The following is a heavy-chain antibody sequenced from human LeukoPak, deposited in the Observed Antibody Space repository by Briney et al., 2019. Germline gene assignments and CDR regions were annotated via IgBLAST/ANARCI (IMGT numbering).Heavy chain of an antibody. CDR3: ARGGDYPFDY. CDR2: SNSDGSST. J-gene: IGHJ4*02. V-gene: IGHV3-74*01. Sequence: GGSLRLSCAASGLTFSSYWMHWVRQAPGKGLVWVSRSNSDGSSTNYADSVKGRFTISRDNAKNTLYLQMNSLRAEDTAVYYCARGGDYPFDYWGQGTLVTVSS. CDR1: GLTFSSYW. D-gene: IGHD4-17*01.